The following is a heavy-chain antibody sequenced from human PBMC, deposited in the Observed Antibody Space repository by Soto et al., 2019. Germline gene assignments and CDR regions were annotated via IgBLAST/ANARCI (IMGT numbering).Heavy chain of an antibody. V-gene: IGHV1-8*01. CDR3: AREDSSSKGIDY. Sequence: ASVKVSCKASGYTFTSYDINWVRQATGQGLEWMGWMNPNSGNTGYAQKFQGRVTMTRNTSISTAYMELSSLRSEDTAVYYCAREDSSSKGIDYWGQGTLVPVSS. J-gene: IGHJ4*02. D-gene: IGHD6-6*01. CDR2: MNPNSGNT. CDR1: GYTFTSYD.